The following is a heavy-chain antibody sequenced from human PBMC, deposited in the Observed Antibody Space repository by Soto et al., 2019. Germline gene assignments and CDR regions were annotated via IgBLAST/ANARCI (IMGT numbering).Heavy chain of an antibody. CDR2: INAGNGNT. J-gene: IGHJ4*02. CDR3: ARDMGFGLSDY. Sequence: GASVKVSCKASGYTFPSYAMHWVRQAPGQRLEWMGWINAGNGNTKYSQKFQGRVTITRDTSASTAYMELSSLRSEDTAVYYCARDMGFGLSDYWGQGTLVTVSS. V-gene: IGHV1-3*01. CDR1: GYTFPSYA. D-gene: IGHD3-10*01.